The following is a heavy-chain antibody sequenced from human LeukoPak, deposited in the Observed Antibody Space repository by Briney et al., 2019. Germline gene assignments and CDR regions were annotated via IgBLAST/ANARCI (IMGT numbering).Heavy chain of an antibody. CDR3: AREEMATTAFDY. Sequence: QAGGSLRLSCAASGFTVSSNYMSWVRQAPGKGLEWVSVIYSGGSTYYADSVKGRFTISRDNSRNTLYLQVNSLRAEDTAVYYCAREEMATTAFDYWGQGTLVTVSS. J-gene: IGHJ4*02. D-gene: IGHD5-24*01. CDR2: IYSGGST. V-gene: IGHV3-53*01. CDR1: GFTVSSNY.